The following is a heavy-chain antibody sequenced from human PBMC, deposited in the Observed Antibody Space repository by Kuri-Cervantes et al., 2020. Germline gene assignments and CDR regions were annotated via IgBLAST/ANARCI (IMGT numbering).Heavy chain of an antibody. CDR1: GFTFSSYW. D-gene: IGHD3-16*01. CDR2: IKQDGSEK. Sequence: GESLKISCAASGFTFSSYWMSWVRHAPGKGLEWVANIKQDGSEKYYVDSVKGRFTISRDNAKNSLYLQMNSLRAEDTAVYYCASLGVRNAFDIWGQGTMVTVSS. J-gene: IGHJ3*02. V-gene: IGHV3-7*01. CDR3: ASLGVRNAFDI.